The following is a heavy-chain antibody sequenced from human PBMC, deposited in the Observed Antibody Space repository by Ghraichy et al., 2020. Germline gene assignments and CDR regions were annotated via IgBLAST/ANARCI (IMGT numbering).Heavy chain of an antibody. Sequence: GGSLRLSCAASGFTFSSYAMHWVRQAPGKGLEWVAVISYDGSNKYYADSVKGRFTISRDNSKNTLYLQMNSLRAEDTAVYYCARGDYSNYPSMGWFDPWGKGTLVTVSS. CDR1: GFTFSSYA. J-gene: IGHJ5*02. D-gene: IGHD4-11*01. CDR2: ISYDGSNK. CDR3: ARGDYSNYPSMGWFDP. V-gene: IGHV3-30*04.